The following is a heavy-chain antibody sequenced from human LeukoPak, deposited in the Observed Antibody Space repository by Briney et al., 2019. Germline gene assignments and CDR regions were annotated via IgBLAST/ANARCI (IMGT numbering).Heavy chain of an antibody. CDR2: MYYSGTT. CDR3: ARAKGKWFGGSLYYYYYGMDV. CDR1: GASVSSFY. Sequence: PSETLSLTCTVSGASVSSFYWNWIRQPPGKGLEWIGSMYYSGTTNYDPSFKSRVTISLDTSKNEFSLRLKSLTAADTAVYYCARAKGKWFGGSLYYYYYGMDVWGQGTTVTVSS. D-gene: IGHD3-10*01. J-gene: IGHJ6*02. V-gene: IGHV4-59*02.